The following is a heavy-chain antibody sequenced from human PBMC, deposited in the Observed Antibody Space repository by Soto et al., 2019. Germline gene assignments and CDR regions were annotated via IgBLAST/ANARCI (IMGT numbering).Heavy chain of an antibody. V-gene: IGHV2-5*02. D-gene: IGHD6-19*01. J-gene: IGHJ4*02. Sequence: QITLKESGPTLVNPTQTLTLTCTFSGFSLTTLGVGVAWIHQPPGKALEWLALIYWDDDRRYSPSLKNRLTIAKDTSKNQVVLTMTDMDPMDTGTYYCAHRDPWLGPHFDYWGQGTLVTVSS. CDR2: IYWDDDR. CDR3: AHRDPWLGPHFDY. CDR1: GFSLTTLGVG.